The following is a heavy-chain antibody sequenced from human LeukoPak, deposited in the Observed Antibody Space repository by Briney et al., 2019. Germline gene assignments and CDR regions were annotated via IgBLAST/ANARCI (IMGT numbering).Heavy chain of an antibody. CDR3: ARAVATITSYYNYYMDV. Sequence: SETLSLTCAVYGGSFSGYYWSWIRQPPGKGVEWIGEINHSGSTNYNPSLKSRVTISVDTSKNQLSLKLSSVTAADTAVYYCARAVATITSYYNYYMDVWGKGTTVTVSS. CDR2: INHSGST. J-gene: IGHJ6*03. V-gene: IGHV4-34*01. D-gene: IGHD5-12*01. CDR1: GGSFSGYY.